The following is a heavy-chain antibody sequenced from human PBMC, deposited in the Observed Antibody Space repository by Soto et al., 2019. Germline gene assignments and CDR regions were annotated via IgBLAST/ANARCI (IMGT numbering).Heavy chain of an antibody. V-gene: IGHV4-59*08. Sequence: SETLSLTCTVSGGSISSYYWSWIRQPLGKGLEWIGYVYYTGSTSYNPSLKRRVTFSADSSRGQFSLRLNSVTAADTAVYYCARTVLGPDLLADSFVDYYYYMDVWGQGTTVTVSS. CDR2: VYYTGST. CDR3: ARTVLGPDLLADSFVDYYYYMDV. D-gene: IGHD3-9*01. CDR1: GGSISSYY. J-gene: IGHJ6*03.